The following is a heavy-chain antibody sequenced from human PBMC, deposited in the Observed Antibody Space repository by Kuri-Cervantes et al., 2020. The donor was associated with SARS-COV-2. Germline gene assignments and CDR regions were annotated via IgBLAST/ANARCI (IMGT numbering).Heavy chain of an antibody. D-gene: IGHD4-17*01. Sequence: SETLSLTCTVSGGSISSSSYYWGWIRQPPGKGLEWIGSIYYSGSTNYNPSLKSRVTISVDTSKNQFSLKLSSVTAADTAVYYCARPYGDDLHWYFDLWGRGTLVTVSS. CDR1: GGSISSSSYY. CDR3: ARPYGDDLHWYFDL. J-gene: IGHJ2*01. V-gene: IGHV4-39*07. CDR2: IYYSGST.